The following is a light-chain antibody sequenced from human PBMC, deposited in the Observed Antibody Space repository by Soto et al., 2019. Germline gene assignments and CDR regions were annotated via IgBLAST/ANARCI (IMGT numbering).Light chain of an antibody. Sequence: DIVLTQSPGPLSLSPGERATLSCRSSQSVSSSYLAWYQQKPGQAPRLIIYGASSRATGIPDRFSGSWSGTDCTLTISSLEPGDGSVYYCQQRSNWPPTLVQGTRLEIK. J-gene: IGKJ5*01. CDR1: QSVSSSY. CDR3: QQRSNWPPT. CDR2: GAS. V-gene: IGKV3D-20*02.